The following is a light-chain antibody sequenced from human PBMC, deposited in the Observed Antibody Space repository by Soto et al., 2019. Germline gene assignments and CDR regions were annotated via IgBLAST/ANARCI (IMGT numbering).Light chain of an antibody. CDR1: SGRIASSY. Sequence: FMLTQPHSMSESPGKTVTISCTRSSGRIASSYVQWYQQRPGSSPSIVIYEDDQRSSGVPDRFSGSIDRSSNSAALAISGLKREEDPDYYCQSYDGATVIFGGGTKLTAL. V-gene: IGLV6-57*01. CDR2: EDD. J-gene: IGLJ2*01. CDR3: QSYDGATVI.